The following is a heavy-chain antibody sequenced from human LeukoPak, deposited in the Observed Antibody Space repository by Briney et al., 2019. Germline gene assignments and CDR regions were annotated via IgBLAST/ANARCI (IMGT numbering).Heavy chain of an antibody. CDR1: GCSISSSRYY. V-gene: IGHV4-39*01. D-gene: IGHD4-23*01. Sequence: SETLSLTCTVSGCSISSSRYYWGWIRQPPGKGLEWIGNIYYSGSTYYNPSLKSRVTISVDTSKNQFSLKLSSVTAADTAVYYCARQDYGGTDYWGQGTLVTVSS. J-gene: IGHJ4*02. CDR2: IYYSGST. CDR3: ARQDYGGTDY.